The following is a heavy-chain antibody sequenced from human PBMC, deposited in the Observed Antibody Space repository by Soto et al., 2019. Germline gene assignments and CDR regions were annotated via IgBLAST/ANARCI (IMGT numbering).Heavy chain of an antibody. J-gene: IGHJ6*02. CDR3: ARDKGGAALKGSGMDV. CDR1: GGSIGSRDYY. CDR2: TYYNGNT. Sequence: QVQVQESGPGLVKPSQTLSLKCSVSGGSIGSRDYYWSWIRQHPEKGLEWIGSTYYNGNTDYNPSLXGXPXMXXDTSMNEFSLKLTSVTAADTAVYYCARDKGGAALKGSGMDVWGQGTTVTVS. D-gene: IGHD3-10*01. V-gene: IGHV4-31*02.